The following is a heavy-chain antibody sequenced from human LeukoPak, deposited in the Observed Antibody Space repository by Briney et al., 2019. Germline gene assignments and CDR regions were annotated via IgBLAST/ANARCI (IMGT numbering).Heavy chain of an antibody. CDR1: GFTFSSYA. CDR3: ARADCGGDCYPTYFDY. Sequence: PGGSLRLSCAASGFTFSSYAMHWVRQAPGKGLEYVSAISSNGGSTYYANSVKGRFTISRDNSKNTLYLQMGSLRAEDMAVYYCARADCGGDCYPTYFDYWGQGTLVTVSS. J-gene: IGHJ4*02. D-gene: IGHD2-21*02. CDR2: ISSNGGST. V-gene: IGHV3-64*01.